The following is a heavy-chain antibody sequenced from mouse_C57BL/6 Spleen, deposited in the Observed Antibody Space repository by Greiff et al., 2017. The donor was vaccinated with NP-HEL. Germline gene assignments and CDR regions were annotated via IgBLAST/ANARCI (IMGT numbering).Heavy chain of an antibody. CDR1: GYTFTSYW. V-gene: IGHV1-50*01. CDR2: IDPSDSYT. Sequence: VQLQQPGAELVKPGASVKLSCKASGYTFTSYWMQWVKQRPGQGLEWIGEIDPSDSYTNYNQKFKGKATLTVDTASSTAYMQHSSLTSEDTAVYYCARSRDARDYWGQGTTLTVST. CDR3: ARSRDARDY. J-gene: IGHJ2*01. D-gene: IGHD3-3*01.